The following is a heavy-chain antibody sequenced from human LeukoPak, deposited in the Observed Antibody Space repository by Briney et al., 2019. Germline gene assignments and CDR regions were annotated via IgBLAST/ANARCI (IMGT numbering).Heavy chain of an antibody. CDR2: IYSSGST. D-gene: IGHD3-22*01. V-gene: IGHV4-31*03. CDR3: ARSDSSGYYYPDY. CDR1: GGSISSGGYY. Sequence: SETLSLTCTVSGGSISSGGYYWSWIRQHPGKGLEWIGYIYSSGSTYYNPSLKSRVTIPLDTSKNQFSLRLSSVTAADTAVYYCARSDSSGYYYPDYWGQGTLVTVSS. J-gene: IGHJ4*02.